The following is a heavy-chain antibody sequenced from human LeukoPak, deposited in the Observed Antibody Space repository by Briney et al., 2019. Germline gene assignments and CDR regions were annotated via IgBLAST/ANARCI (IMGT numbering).Heavy chain of an antibody. J-gene: IGHJ6*02. CDR2: ISYDGSNK. D-gene: IGHD2-2*03. Sequence: GGSLRLSCAASGFTFSSYGMHWVRQAPGKGLEWVAVISYDGSNKYYADSVKGRFTISRDNSKDTLYLQMNSLRAEDTAVYYCARDGYCSSTSCSTQYYYGMDVWGQGTTVTVSS. V-gene: IGHV3-30*03. CDR3: ARDGYCSSTSCSTQYYYGMDV. CDR1: GFTFSSYG.